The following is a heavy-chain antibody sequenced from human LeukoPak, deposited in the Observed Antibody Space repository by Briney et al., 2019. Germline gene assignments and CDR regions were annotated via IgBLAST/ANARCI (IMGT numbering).Heavy chain of an antibody. CDR1: GASISNYY. Sequence: SETLSLTCAVSGASISNYYWSWIRQPPGKGLEWIGYIDYSGSTNYSPSLKSRVTISLDTSTNQFSLKLSSVTAADTAVYYCARHYSSDPFDYWGQGTLVTVSS. J-gene: IGHJ4*02. D-gene: IGHD6-19*01. V-gene: IGHV4-59*01. CDR2: IDYSGST. CDR3: ARHYSSDPFDY.